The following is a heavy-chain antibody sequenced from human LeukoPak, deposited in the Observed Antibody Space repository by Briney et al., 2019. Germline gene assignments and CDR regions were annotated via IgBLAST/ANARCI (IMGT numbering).Heavy chain of an antibody. Sequence: PSGTLSLTCAVSGGSISSSNWWSWVRQPPGKGLEWIGEIYHSGSTNYNPSLKSRVTISVDKSKNQLSLKLSSVTAADTAVYYCASTAAVSGSFQSFYWGQGTLVTVSS. J-gene: IGHJ4*02. CDR2: IYHSGST. CDR3: ASTAAVSGSFQSFY. V-gene: IGHV4-4*02. CDR1: GGSISSSNW. D-gene: IGHD6-19*01.